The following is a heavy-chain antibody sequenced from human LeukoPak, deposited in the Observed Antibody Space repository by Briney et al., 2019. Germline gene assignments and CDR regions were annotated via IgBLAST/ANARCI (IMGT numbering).Heavy chain of an antibody. CDR2: IYYNGNT. Sequence: PSETLSLTCTVSGGSISTDNCYWGCIRQPPGKGLEWIGSIYYNGNTYYNPSLKSRVTISVDTSKNQFSLKVNSVTAADTAIYYCARGEGPGEGLDSWGQGTLVTVSS. D-gene: IGHD4-17*01. V-gene: IGHV4-39*07. J-gene: IGHJ4*02. CDR3: ARGEGPGEGLDS. CDR1: GGSISTDNCY.